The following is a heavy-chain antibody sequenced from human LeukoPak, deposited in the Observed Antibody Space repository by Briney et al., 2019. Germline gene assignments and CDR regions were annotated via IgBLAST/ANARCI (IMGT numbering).Heavy chain of an antibody. CDR3: TRDWGYGDRGFDY. J-gene: IGHJ4*02. V-gene: IGHV3-9*01. CDR2: LIWNSGSI. Sequence: SPRLSCAASGFTLYDYAMHWVRPATRKGPEWVAGLIWNSGSIGYADCVKGRFTIYRDNAKNSLYLQMNGLRAEDTAVYYCTRDWGYGDRGFDYWGQGTLVTVSS. CDR1: GFTLYDYA. D-gene: IGHD4-17*01.